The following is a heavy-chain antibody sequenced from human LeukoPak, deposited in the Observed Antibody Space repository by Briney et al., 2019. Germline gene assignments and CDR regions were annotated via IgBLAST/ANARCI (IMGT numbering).Heavy chain of an antibody. CDR3: ASLEMATISY. Sequence: SQTLSLTCTVSGDSISSGDYYWSWIRQPPGKGLEWIGEISHRGNTNYNPSLKGRVIISVDTSKNQFSLKLSSVTAADTAVYYCASLEMATISYWGQGTLVTVSS. J-gene: IGHJ4*02. V-gene: IGHV4-30-4*08. CDR1: GDSISSGDYY. D-gene: IGHD5-24*01. CDR2: ISHRGNT.